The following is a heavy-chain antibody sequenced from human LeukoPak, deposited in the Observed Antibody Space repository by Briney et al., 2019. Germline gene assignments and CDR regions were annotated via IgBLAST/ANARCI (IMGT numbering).Heavy chain of an antibody. Sequence: ASVKVSCKASGYTFTSYDINWVRQAPGQGLEWMGWINPNSGGTNYAQKFQGRVTMTRDTSISTAYMELSRLRSDDTAVYYCARTNVHGGNSPVGTNWGQGTLVTVSS. CDR1: GYTFTSYD. D-gene: IGHD4-23*01. CDR3: ARTNVHGGNSPVGTN. J-gene: IGHJ4*02. CDR2: INPNSGGT. V-gene: IGHV1-2*02.